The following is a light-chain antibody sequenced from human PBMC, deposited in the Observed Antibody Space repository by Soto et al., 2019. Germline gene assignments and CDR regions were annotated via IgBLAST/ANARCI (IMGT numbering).Light chain of an antibody. J-gene: IGKJ1*01. CDR2: DAS. CDR1: QSIRSIY. Sequence: EIVLTQSPGTLSLSPGESATLSCRASQSIRSIYLAWYQQTPGQAPRLLIYDASSRAAGIPDRFSGSGYGTDFTITSSGREPEDVGVYYCQQYGGSPRTFGQGTKVDIK. V-gene: IGKV3-20*01. CDR3: QQYGGSPRT.